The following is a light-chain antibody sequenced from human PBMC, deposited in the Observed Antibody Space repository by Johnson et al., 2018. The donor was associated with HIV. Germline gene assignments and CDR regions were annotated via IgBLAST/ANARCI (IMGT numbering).Light chain of an antibody. CDR2: DNN. CDR3: GTWDSSLSAHYV. J-gene: IGLJ1*01. CDR1: SSNIGNNF. V-gene: IGLV1-51*01. Sequence: QSVLTQPPSVSAAPGQKVTISCSGSSSNIGNNFVSWYQQLPGRAPKLLIYDNNKRPSGIPDRFSASKSGASATLAITGLQTGDEADYFCGTWDSSLSAHYVFGTGTKLTVL.